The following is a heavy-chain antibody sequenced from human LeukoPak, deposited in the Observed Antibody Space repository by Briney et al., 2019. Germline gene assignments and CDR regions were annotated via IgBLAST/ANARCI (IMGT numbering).Heavy chain of an antibody. CDR3: ARDRGQYQLLSRDAFDI. V-gene: IGHV3-7*01. CDR1: GFTFSSYW. J-gene: IGHJ3*02. D-gene: IGHD2-2*01. CDR2: IKQHGREK. Sequence: GGSLRLSCAVSGFTFSSYWMSWVRQAPAKGLEWVANIKQHGREKFYVDSVKGRFTISRDNAKNSLYLQMNSLRAEDTAVYYCARDRGQYQLLSRDAFDIWGQGTMVTVSS.